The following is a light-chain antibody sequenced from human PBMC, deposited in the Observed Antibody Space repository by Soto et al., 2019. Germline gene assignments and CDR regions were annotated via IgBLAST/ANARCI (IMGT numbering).Light chain of an antibody. V-gene: IGKV3-20*01. Sequence: EIVLTQSPGTLSLSPGERATLSCRASQSVSSSYLAWYQQKPGQAPRLLIYGASSRATGIPDRFSGSGSGTDFTLTISSLQSEDFAVYYCHQYNHWPGYTFGQGTKLEIK. CDR2: GAS. CDR1: QSVSSSY. CDR3: HQYNHWPGYT. J-gene: IGKJ2*01.